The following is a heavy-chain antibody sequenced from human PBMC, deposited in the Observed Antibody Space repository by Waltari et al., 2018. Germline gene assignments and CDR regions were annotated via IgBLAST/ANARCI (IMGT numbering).Heavy chain of an antibody. Sequence: QVQLQESGPGLVKPSETLSLTCTVSGGSISSHYWSWIRQPPGKGLEWIGYIYYSGSTNYNPSRKSRVTISVDTSKNQFSLKLSSVTAADTAVYYWARDSGSYPLAYYYYGMDVWGQGTTVTVSS. D-gene: IGHD1-26*01. J-gene: IGHJ6*02. CDR2: IYYSGST. CDR3: ARDSGSYPLAYYYYGMDV. CDR1: GGSISSHY. V-gene: IGHV4-59*11.